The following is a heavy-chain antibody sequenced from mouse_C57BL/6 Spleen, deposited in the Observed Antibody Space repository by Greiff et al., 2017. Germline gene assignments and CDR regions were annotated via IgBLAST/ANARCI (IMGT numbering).Heavy chain of an antibody. V-gene: IGHV1-52*01. CDR3: ARGVGIYYGNYYAMDY. CDR1: GYTFTSYW. J-gene: IGHJ4*01. CDR2: IDPSDSET. D-gene: IGHD2-1*01. Sequence: QVQLQQPGAELVRPGSSVKLSCKASGYTFTSYWMHWVKQRPIQGLEWIGNIDPSDSETHYNQKFKDKATLTVDKSSSTAYMQLSSLTSEDSAVYYCARGVGIYYGNYYAMDYWGQGTSVTVSS.